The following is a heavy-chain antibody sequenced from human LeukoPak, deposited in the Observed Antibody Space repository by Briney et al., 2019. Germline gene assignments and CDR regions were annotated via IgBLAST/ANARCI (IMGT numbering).Heavy chain of an antibody. Sequence: SETLSLTCAVYGGSFSGYYWSWIRQPPGKGLEWIGEINHSGSTNYNPSLKSRVTISVDTPKNQFSLKLSSVTAADTAVYYCAAEDLGYCSSTSCWGGFDPWGQGTLVTVSS. CDR3: AAEDLGYCSSTSCWGGFDP. V-gene: IGHV4-34*01. J-gene: IGHJ5*02. CDR2: INHSGST. CDR1: GGSFSGYY. D-gene: IGHD2-2*01.